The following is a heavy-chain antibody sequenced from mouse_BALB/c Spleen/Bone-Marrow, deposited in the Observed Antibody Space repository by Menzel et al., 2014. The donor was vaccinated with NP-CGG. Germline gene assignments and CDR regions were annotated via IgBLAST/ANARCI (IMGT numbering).Heavy chain of an antibody. CDR1: GYAFTNYN. Sequence: EVQGVESGPELVKPGASVKVSCKASGYAFTNYNMNWVKQSHGKSLEWIGYIDPYSGGTNYNQKFRGKATLTVDKSSSTAYMHLSSLTSEDSAVYYCSRGVLAYFDYWGQGTTLTVSS. CDR3: SRGVLAYFDY. V-gene: IGHV1S135*01. J-gene: IGHJ2*01. CDR2: IDPYSGGT. D-gene: IGHD2-14*01.